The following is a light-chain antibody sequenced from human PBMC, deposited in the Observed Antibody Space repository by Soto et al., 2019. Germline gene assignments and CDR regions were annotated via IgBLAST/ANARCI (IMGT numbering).Light chain of an antibody. V-gene: IGLV2-14*02. CDR1: SDDVGGYDF. Sequence: QSALTQPAAVSGSPGQSITISCTGTSDDVGGYDFVSWYQHHPGKAPKLLIYEATKRPSGVSNRFSGSKSGNTASLTISGLQAEDEADYYCSSYTSTSLVVFGGGTQLTVL. CDR3: SSYTSTSLVV. J-gene: IGLJ2*01. CDR2: EAT.